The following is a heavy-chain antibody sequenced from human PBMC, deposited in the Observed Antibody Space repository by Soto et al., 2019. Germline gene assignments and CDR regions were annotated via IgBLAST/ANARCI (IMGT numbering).Heavy chain of an antibody. CDR1: GGSMNSYY. J-gene: IGHJ3*02. V-gene: IGHV4-59*01. D-gene: IGHD3-3*01. CDR2: IYYSGDT. CDR3: ARDRNKLWKNDAFDI. Sequence: QVQLHESGPGLVKPSETLSLTCSVSGGSMNSYYWSWIRQSPGKGLEWLGYIYYSGDTKYNPSFQSRISISVDTTKNHFSLRLTSVTAADTAVYYCARDRNKLWKNDAFDIWGQGTMVTVSS.